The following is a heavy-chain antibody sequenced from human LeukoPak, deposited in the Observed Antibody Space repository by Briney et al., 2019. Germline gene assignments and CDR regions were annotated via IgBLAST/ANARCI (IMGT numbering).Heavy chain of an antibody. J-gene: IGHJ4*02. Sequence: GGSLRLSCAVSGFTFSSSAISWVRQAPGKGLEWVSAISSDSRTTFYADSVKGRFTISRDNSKNTLFLEMNSLRAEDTALYYCARGYVTRGCFDYWGQGTLVTVSS. CDR2: ISSDSRTT. CDR3: ARGYVTRGCFDY. V-gene: IGHV3-23*01. D-gene: IGHD3-16*01. CDR1: GFTFSSSA.